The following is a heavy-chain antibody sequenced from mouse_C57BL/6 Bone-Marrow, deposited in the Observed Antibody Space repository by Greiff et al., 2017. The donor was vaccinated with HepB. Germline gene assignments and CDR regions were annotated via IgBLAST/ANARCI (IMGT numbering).Heavy chain of an antibody. CDR1: GYTFTDYY. J-gene: IGHJ2*01. D-gene: IGHD1-1*01. V-gene: IGHV1-19*01. Sequence: VQLQQSGPVLVKPGASVKMSCKASGYTFTDYYMNWVKQSHGKSLEWIGVINPYNGGTSYNQKFKGKATLTVDKSSSTAYMELNSLTSEDSAVYYCARNYGSSYEWYFYYFDYWGQGTTLTVSS. CDR2: INPYNGGT. CDR3: ARNYGSSYEWYFYYFDY.